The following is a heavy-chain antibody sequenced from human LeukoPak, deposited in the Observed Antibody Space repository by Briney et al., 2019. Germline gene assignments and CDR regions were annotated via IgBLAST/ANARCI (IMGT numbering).Heavy chain of an antibody. D-gene: IGHD5-24*01. CDR2: ISSSSSTI. CDR3: ARGVKDGYNWLDY. CDR1: GFTFSSCS. Sequence: GGSLRLSCAASGFTFSSCSMNWVRQAPGKGLEWVSYISSSSSTIYYADSVKGRFTISRDNAKNSLYLQMNSLRDEDMAVYYCARGVKDGYNWLDYWGQGTLVTVSS. J-gene: IGHJ4*02. V-gene: IGHV3-48*02.